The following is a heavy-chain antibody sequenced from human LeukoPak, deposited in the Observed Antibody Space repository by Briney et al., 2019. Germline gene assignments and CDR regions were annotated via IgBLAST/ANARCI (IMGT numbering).Heavy chain of an antibody. CDR1: GGSFSDYY. CDR3: ARVPRYSGYDSWFDP. D-gene: IGHD5-12*01. J-gene: IGHJ5*02. V-gene: IGHV4-59*01. CDR2: IYYSGST. Sequence: SETLSLTCAVSGGSFSDYYWSWIRQPPGKGLEWIGYIYYSGSTYYNPSLKSRVTISVDTSKNQFSLKLSSVTAADTAVYYCARVPRYSGYDSWFDPWGQGTLVTVSS.